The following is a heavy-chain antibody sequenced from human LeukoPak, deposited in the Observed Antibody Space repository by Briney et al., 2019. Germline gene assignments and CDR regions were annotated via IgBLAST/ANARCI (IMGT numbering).Heavy chain of an antibody. CDR1: GGSVSSGSYY. Sequence: TSETLSLTCTVSGGSVSSGSYYWSWIRQPPGKGLEWIGYIYYSGSTNYNPSLKSRVTISVDTSKNQFSLKLSSVTAADTAVYYCARIIYSYGYWYFDYWGQGTLVTVSS. CDR2: IYYSGST. J-gene: IGHJ4*02. D-gene: IGHD5-18*01. CDR3: ARIIYSYGYWYFDY. V-gene: IGHV4-61*01.